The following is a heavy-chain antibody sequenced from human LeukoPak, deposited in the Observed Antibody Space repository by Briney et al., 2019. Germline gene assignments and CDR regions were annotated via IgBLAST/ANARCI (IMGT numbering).Heavy chain of an antibody. CDR2: IYWDDDK. J-gene: IGHJ4*02. Sequence: SGPTLVKPTQTLTLTCTFSGFSLSTSGVGVGWIRQPPGKALEWLALIYWDDDKRYSPSLKSRLTITKDTSKNQVVLTVTNMDPVDTATYYCAHRRGFDSSGHYFAYWGQGTLVTVSS. V-gene: IGHV2-5*02. CDR3: AHRRGFDSSGHYFAY. CDR1: GFSLSTSGVG. D-gene: IGHD3-22*01.